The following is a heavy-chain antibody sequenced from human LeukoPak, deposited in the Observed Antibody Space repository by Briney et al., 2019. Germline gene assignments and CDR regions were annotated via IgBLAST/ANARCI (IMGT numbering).Heavy chain of an antibody. CDR1: GYTFTSYG. CDR3: ARVLYILRYFDY. Sequence: ASVKVSCKASGYTFTSYGISWVRQAPGQGLEWMGWITAYNDNTYYAQKLQGRVTMTTDTSTSTAYMELRSLRSDDTAVYYCARVLYILRYFDYWGKGTTVTISS. D-gene: IGHD3-9*01. J-gene: IGHJ6*04. V-gene: IGHV1-18*01. CDR2: ITAYNDNT.